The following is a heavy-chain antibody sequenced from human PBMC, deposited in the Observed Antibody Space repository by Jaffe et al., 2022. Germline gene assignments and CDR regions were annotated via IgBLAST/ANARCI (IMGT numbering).Heavy chain of an antibody. V-gene: IGHV4-39*01. Sequence: QLQLQESGPGLVKPSETLSLTCTVSGGSISSSFYYWGWIRQPPGKGLEWIGSTYYSGSTYYNASLKSRLTISGDTSKNQFSLKLSSVTAADTAVYYCARHGYSSSWFDWFDPWGQGILVTVSS. J-gene: IGHJ5*02. CDR2: TYYSGST. D-gene: IGHD6-13*01. CDR3: ARHGYSSSWFDWFDP. CDR1: GGSISSSFYY.